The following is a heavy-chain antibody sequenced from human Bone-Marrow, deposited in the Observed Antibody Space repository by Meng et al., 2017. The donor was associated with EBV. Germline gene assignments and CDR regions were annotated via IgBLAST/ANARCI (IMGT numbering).Heavy chain of an antibody. CDR3: ARAHDSSGYYPLT. CDR2: INTNTGNP. CDR1: GYTFTYST. Sequence: QVQLVQSGAELKKPGASGKVSCKASGYTFTYSTMNWVRQAPGQGLEWLGWINTNTGNPTYAQGFTGRFVFSLDTSVSTAYLQISSLKAEDAAVYYCARAHDSSGYYPLTWGQGTLVTVSS. J-gene: IGHJ5*02. D-gene: IGHD3-22*01. V-gene: IGHV7-4-1*02.